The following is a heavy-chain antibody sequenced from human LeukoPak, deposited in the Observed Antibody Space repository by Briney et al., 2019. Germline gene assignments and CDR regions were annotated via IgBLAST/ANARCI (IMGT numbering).Heavy chain of an antibody. CDR3: ARVIVVVATMDYFDF. V-gene: IGHV3-53*01. CDR2: IYSGGST. D-gene: IGHD2-15*01. Sequence: GGSLRLSCAASGFTVSSNYMSWVRQSPGKGLEWVSVIYSGGSTYYADSVKGRFTISRDNSKNTVYLQMNSLRAEDTAVYYCARVIVVVATMDYFDFWGQGTLVAVSS. J-gene: IGHJ4*02. CDR1: GFTVSSNY.